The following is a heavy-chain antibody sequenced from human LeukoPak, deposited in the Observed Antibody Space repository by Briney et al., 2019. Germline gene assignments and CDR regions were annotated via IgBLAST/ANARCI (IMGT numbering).Heavy chain of an antibody. D-gene: IGHD6-13*01. CDR2: IYYSGST. V-gene: IGHV4-59*08. CDR3: ARRGQQMVLDQ. J-gene: IGHJ4*02. Sequence: PSETLSLTCTVSGGSIGSYYWGWIRQPPGKGLEWIGYIYYSGSTNYNPSLKSRVTISVDTSKNQFSLKLSSVTAADTAVYYCARRGQQMVLDQWGQGTLVTVSS. CDR1: GGSIGSYY.